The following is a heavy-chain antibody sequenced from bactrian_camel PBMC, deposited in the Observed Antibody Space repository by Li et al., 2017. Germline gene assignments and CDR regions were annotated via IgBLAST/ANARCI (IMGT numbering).Heavy chain of an antibody. CDR2: IYSDGSNT. J-gene: IGHJ4*01. CDR3: ATWTGYSARPRD. D-gene: IGHD2*01. V-gene: IGHV3-2*01. CDR1: GYAYSDGYC. Sequence: HVQLVESGGGSVQTGGSLRLSCVVSGYAYSDGYCLGWFRQAPGKGLEWVSSIYSDGSNTYYADSVKGRFTISRDNAKNTVYLQMNSLKSEDTSLYYCATWTGYSARPRDWVQGTQVTVS.